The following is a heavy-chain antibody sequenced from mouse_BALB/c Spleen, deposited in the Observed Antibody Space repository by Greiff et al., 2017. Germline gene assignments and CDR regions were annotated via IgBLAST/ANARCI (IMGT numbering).Heavy chain of an antibody. CDR1: GYTFTDYN. CDR3: ASLVKAMDY. D-gene: IGHD2-10*02. CDR2: INPNNGGT. J-gene: IGHJ4*01. Sequence: VQLKESGPELVKPGASVKIPCKASGYTFTDYNMDWVKQSHGKSLEWIGDINPNNGGTIYNQKFKGKATLTVDKSSSTAYMELRSLTSEDTAVYYCASLVKAMDYWGQGTSVTVSS. V-gene: IGHV1-18*01.